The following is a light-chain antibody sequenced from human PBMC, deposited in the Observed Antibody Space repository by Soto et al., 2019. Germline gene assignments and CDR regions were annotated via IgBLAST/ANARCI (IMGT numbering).Light chain of an antibody. CDR1: QXLLNRNGYNY. CDR3: MQALQTPRA. J-gene: IGKJ3*01. Sequence: EIVMTQSPLSLPVTPGEPASISWRSMQXLLNRNGYNYLDWYLQKPGQSPQLLIYLGSNRASGVPDRFSGSGSGTEFTLKISRVEAEDVGGYYCMQALQTPRAFGPGTKVD. CDR2: LGS. V-gene: IGKV2-28*01.